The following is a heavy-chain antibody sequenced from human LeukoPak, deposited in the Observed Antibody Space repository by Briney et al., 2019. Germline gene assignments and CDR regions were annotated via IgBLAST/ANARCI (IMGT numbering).Heavy chain of an antibody. Sequence: ASVKVSCKASGYTFTSYYMHWVRQAPGQGLEWMGIINPSGGSTSYAQKFQGRVTMTRDTSTSTVYMELSSLRSEDTAVYYCARARGPVVAATSFDPWGQGTLVTVSS. CDR2: INPSGGST. CDR3: ARARGPVVAATSFDP. CDR1: GYTFTSYY. V-gene: IGHV1-46*01. J-gene: IGHJ5*02. D-gene: IGHD2-15*01.